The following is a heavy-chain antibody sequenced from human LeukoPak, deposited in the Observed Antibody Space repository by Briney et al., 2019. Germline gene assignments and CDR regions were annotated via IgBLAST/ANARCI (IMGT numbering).Heavy chain of an antibody. D-gene: IGHD2-15*01. J-gene: IGHJ4*02. CDR3: ASSVVIDVRGAYDY. CDR2: INPDGSQI. CDR1: GFTFSGCW. V-gene: IGHV3-7*01. Sequence: PGGSLRLSCAASGFTFSGCWMKWVRQAPGKGLEWVANINPDGSQIYYVDSVKGRFTISRDNAKNSLYLQMNSLRAEDTAVYYCASSVVIDVRGAYDYWGQGTLVTVSS.